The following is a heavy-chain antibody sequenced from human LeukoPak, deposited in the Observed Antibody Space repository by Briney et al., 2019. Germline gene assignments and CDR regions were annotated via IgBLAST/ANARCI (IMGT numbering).Heavy chain of an antibody. V-gene: IGHV1-46*01. CDR1: GYTFTSYY. Sequence: ASVKVSXKASGYTFTSYYMHWVRQAPGQGLEWMGIINPSGGSTSYAQKFQGRVTMTRDTSTSTVYMELSSLRSEDTAVYYCARDRDGYNWADAFDIWGQGTMVTVSS. CDR2: INPSGGST. D-gene: IGHD5-24*01. J-gene: IGHJ3*02. CDR3: ARDRDGYNWADAFDI.